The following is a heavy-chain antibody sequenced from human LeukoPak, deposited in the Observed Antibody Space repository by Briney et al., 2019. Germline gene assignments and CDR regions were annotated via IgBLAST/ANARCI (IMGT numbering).Heavy chain of an antibody. Sequence: GGSLRLSCAASGVTFSSYYMSWVRQPPGKGLEWLSYISRSSSTKYYADSVKGRIIIFRANDKNSVFLQMNSLGADDTAVYYLARAWSSGSTEDSWGQGNLGSVSS. CDR1: GVTFSSYY. J-gene: IGHJ4*02. V-gene: IGHV3-48*04. CDR2: ISRSSSTK. D-gene: IGHD6-19*01. CDR3: ARAWSSGSTEDS.